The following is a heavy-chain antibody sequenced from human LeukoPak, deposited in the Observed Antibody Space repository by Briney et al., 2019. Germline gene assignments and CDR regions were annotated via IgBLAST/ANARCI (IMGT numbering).Heavy chain of an antibody. Sequence: SQTLSLTCTVSGGSITSGDNYWSWVRLPAGKGLEWIGRIHTNGRSNYNPSLKSRVTISVDTSKNQFSLKLSSVTAADTAVYYCARMINGYYYDSSGYWNYYYYYMDVWGKGTTVTVSS. J-gene: IGHJ6*03. V-gene: IGHV4-61*02. CDR3: ARMINGYYYDSSGYWNYYYYYMDV. D-gene: IGHD3-22*01. CDR1: GGSITSGDNY. CDR2: IHTNGRS.